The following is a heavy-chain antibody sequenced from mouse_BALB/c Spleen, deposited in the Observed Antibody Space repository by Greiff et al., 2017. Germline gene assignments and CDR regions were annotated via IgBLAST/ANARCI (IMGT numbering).Heavy chain of an antibody. V-gene: IGHV14-3*02. CDR3: ARCGYDDWYFDV. Sequence: VQLQQSGAELVKPGASVKLSCTASGFNIKDTYMHWVKQRPEQGLEWIGRIDPANGNTKYDPKFQGKATITADTSSNTAYLQLSSLTSEDTAVYYCARCGYDDWYFDVWGAGTTVTVSS. D-gene: IGHD2-2*01. CDR1: GFNIKDTY. J-gene: IGHJ1*01. CDR2: IDPANGNT.